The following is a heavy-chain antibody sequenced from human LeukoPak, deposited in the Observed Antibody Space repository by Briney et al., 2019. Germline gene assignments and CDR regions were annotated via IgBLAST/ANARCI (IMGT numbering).Heavy chain of an antibody. Sequence: GGSLRLSCAASGFTFSSYGMHWVRQAPGKGLEWVAFIRYDGSNKYYADSVKGRFTISRDNAKNTLYLQMNSLRAEDTAVYYCAKVWIHAIDAFGIWGQGTMVTVSS. V-gene: IGHV3-30*02. J-gene: IGHJ3*02. CDR1: GFTFSSYG. D-gene: IGHD3-3*01. CDR2: IRYDGSNK. CDR3: AKVWIHAIDAFGI.